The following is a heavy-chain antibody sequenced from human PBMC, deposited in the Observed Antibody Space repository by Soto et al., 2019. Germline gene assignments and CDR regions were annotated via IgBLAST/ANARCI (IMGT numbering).Heavy chain of an antibody. CDR3: ASTIYGDYDY. CDR2: IYYSGST. CDR1: GGPISSYY. Sequence: SETLSLTCTVSGGPISSYYWSWIRQPPGKGLEWIGYIYYSGSTNYNPSLKSRVTISVDTSKNQFSLKLSSETAADTAVYYCASTIYGDYDYWGQGTLVTVSS. V-gene: IGHV4-59*08. D-gene: IGHD4-17*01. J-gene: IGHJ4*02.